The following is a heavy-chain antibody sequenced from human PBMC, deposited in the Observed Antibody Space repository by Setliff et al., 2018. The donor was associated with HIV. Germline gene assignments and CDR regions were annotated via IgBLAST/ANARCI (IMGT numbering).Heavy chain of an antibody. Sequence: PGGSLRLSCAASGFTFSNYAMSWVRQAPGKGLEWVANIRQDGNEKYVIDSVKGRFIISRDNSKNSMYLQMNNLRAEDTALYYCARLSNPRYDSGNYPPYALDLWGQGTMVTVSS. J-gene: IGHJ3*01. CDR3: ARLSNPRYDSGNYPPYALDL. D-gene: IGHD3-10*01. V-gene: IGHV3-7*01. CDR2: IRQDGNEK. CDR1: GFTFSNYA.